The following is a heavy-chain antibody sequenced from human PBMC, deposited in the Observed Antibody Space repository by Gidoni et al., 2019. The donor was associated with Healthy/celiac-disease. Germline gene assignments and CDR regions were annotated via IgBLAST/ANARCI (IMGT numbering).Heavy chain of an antibody. Sequence: EVQLVESGGGVVQPGRSMRLSRAASVFTFSRHRMTRVRQAPGKGLEGGSYISSSSSTIYYAVSVKGRFTISRDNAKNSLYLQMNSLRDEDTAVYYCARDGIVVVPSAFYYYYYYMDVWGKGTTVTVSS. CDR1: VFTFSRHR. J-gene: IGHJ6*03. CDR3: ARDGIVVVPSAFYYYYYYMDV. D-gene: IGHD2-2*01. CDR2: ISSSSSTI. V-gene: IGHV3-48*02.